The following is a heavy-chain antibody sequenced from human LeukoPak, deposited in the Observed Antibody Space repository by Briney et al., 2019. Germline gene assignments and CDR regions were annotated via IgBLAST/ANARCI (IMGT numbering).Heavy chain of an antibody. Sequence: SETLSLTCTVSGGSISSGGYYWSWIRQHPGKGLEWIGYIYYSGSTNYNPSLKSRVTISVDTSKNQFSLKLSSVTAADTAVCYCARGGDGYNWMGAFDIWGQGTMVTVSS. D-gene: IGHD5-12*01. J-gene: IGHJ3*02. CDR3: ARGGDGYNWMGAFDI. V-gene: IGHV4-61*08. CDR1: GGSISSGGYY. CDR2: IYYSGST.